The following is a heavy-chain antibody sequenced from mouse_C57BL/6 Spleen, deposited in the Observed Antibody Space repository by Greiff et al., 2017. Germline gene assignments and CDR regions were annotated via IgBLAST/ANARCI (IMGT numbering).Heavy chain of an antibody. D-gene: IGHD2-4*01. Sequence: EVQLVESGGGLVKPGGSLKLSCAASGFTFSSYAMSWVRQTPEKRLEWVATISDGGSYTYYPDNVKGRFTISRDNAKNNLYLQMSHLKSEDTAMYYCAREGDDYALDYWGQGTSVTVSS. J-gene: IGHJ4*01. CDR3: AREGDDYALDY. CDR1: GFTFSSYA. V-gene: IGHV5-4*01. CDR2: ISDGGSYT.